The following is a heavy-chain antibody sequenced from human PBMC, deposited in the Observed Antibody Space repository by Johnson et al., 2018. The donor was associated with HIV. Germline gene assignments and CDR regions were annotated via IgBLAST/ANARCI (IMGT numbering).Heavy chain of an antibody. CDR3: TTDLEPLNSGSYRFDAFDI. CDR2: IKSKSDGGTT. Sequence: VQLMESGGGLVKPGGSLRLSCAASGFTFSNAWMNWVRQAPGKGLEWVGRIKSKSDGGTTDYAAPVKGRFTISRDDSKNTLYLQMTSLKTEDTAVYYCTTDLEPLNSGSYRFDAFDIWGQGTMVTVSS. V-gene: IGHV3-15*01. D-gene: IGHD1-26*01. CDR1: GFTFSNAW. J-gene: IGHJ3*02.